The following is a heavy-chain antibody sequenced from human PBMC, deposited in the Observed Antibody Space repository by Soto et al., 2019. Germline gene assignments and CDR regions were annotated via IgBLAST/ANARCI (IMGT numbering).Heavy chain of an antibody. CDR3: ARDREAAADDAFDI. J-gene: IGHJ3*02. D-gene: IGHD6-13*01. CDR2: IKQDGSEK. CDR1: GFTFSSYA. Sequence: GGSLRLSCAASGFTFSSYAMSWVRQAPGKGLEWVANIKQDGSEKYYVDSVKGRFTISRDNAKNSLYLQMNSLRAEDTAVYYCARDREAAADDAFDIWGQGTMVTVSS. V-gene: IGHV3-7*03.